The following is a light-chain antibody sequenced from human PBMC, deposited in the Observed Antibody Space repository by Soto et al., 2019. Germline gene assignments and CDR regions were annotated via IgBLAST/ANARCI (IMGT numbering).Light chain of an antibody. V-gene: IGKV3-11*01. CDR2: DAS. Sequence: EIVLTQSPASLSLSPGERATLSCRASQSVSSYLAWYQQKPGQAPRLLIYDASNRATGIPARFSGSGSGTDVTLTISSLEPEDFAVYSGQQRSNWPYTFGQGTKLEIK. J-gene: IGKJ2*01. CDR3: QQRSNWPYT. CDR1: QSVSSY.